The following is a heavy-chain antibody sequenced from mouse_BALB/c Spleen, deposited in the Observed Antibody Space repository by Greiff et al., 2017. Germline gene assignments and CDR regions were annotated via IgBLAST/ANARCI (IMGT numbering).Heavy chain of an antibody. CDR1: GYTFTSYW. V-gene: IGHV1-69*02. CDR2: IDPSDSET. Sequence: QVQLQQPGAELVKPGAPVKLSCKASGYTFTSYWMNWVKQRPGRGLEWIGRIDPSDSETHYNQKFKDKATLTVDKSSSTAYIQLSSLTSEDSAVYYCARGDFVFAYWGQGTLVTVSA. CDR3: ARGDFVFAY. J-gene: IGHJ3*01.